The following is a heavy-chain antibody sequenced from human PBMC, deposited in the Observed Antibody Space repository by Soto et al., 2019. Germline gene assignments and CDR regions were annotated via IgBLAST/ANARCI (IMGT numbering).Heavy chain of an antibody. Sequence: SETLSLTCTVSGGPISSYYWSWIRQPPGKGLEWIGYIYYSGSTNYNPSLKSRVTISVDTSKNQFSLKLSSVTAADTAVYYCARVRYCSGGSCYLFDYWGQGTLVTVSS. J-gene: IGHJ4*02. V-gene: IGHV4-59*01. CDR2: IYYSGST. CDR3: ARVRYCSGGSCYLFDY. CDR1: GGPISSYY. D-gene: IGHD2-15*01.